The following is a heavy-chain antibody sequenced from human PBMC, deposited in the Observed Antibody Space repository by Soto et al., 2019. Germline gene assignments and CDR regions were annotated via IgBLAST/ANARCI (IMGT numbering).Heavy chain of an antibody. CDR2: MHYSGTT. J-gene: IGHJ5*02. Sequence: SETLSLTCTFTRYSIRNGAYYWGLISQHPGMDLEWIIYMHYSGTTYYNPSLRSRVTISLDTSKNQFSLKLSSVTAADTAVYYCARYYFDVGGYSNWFDPWGQGTLVT. CDR1: RYSIRNGAYY. D-gene: IGHD3-22*01. CDR3: ARYYFDVGGYSNWFDP. V-gene: IGHV4-31*03.